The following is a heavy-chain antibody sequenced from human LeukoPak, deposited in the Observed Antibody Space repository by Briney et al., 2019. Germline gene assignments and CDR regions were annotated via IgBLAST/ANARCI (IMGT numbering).Heavy chain of an antibody. D-gene: IGHD4-17*01. CDR2: ISSSSSTI. CDR3: ARDTGDYNAFDI. Sequence: GGSLRLSCAASGFTFSSYSMNWVRQAPGKGLEWVSYISSSSSTICYADSVKGRFTISRDNAKNSLYLQMNSLRAEDTAVYYCARDTGDYNAFDIWGQGTMVTVSS. CDR1: GFTFSSYS. V-gene: IGHV3-48*01. J-gene: IGHJ3*02.